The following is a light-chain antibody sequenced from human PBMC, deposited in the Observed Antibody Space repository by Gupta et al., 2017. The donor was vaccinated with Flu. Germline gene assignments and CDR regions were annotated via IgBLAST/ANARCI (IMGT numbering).Light chain of an antibody. V-gene: IGLV1-44*01. CDR1: SSNIGRNT. CDR3: AACDDILNGHV. CDR2: SNN. J-gene: IGLJ1*01. Sequence: QSVLTQPPSASGTPGQRVTIPCSGSSSNIGRNTANWYQQFPGTAPKLLMYSNNHRPSGVADRFSGSKSGTSASLAIGGLQSEDEADYYCAACDDILNGHVFGPGTRVTVL.